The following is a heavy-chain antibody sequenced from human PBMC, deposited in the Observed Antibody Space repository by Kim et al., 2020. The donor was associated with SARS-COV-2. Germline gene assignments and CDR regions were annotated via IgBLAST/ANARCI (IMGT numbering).Heavy chain of an antibody. V-gene: IGHV4-39*01. CDR2: IYYSGST. J-gene: IGHJ4*02. D-gene: IGHD2-15*01. CDR3: ARHCLVVVVAATVCMDY. Sequence: SETLSLTCTVSGGSISSSSYYWGWIRQPPGKGLEWIGSIYYSGSTYYNPSLKSRVTISVDTSKNQFSLKLSSVTAADTAVYYCARHCLVVVVAATVCMDYWGQGTLVTVSS. CDR1: GGSISSSSYY.